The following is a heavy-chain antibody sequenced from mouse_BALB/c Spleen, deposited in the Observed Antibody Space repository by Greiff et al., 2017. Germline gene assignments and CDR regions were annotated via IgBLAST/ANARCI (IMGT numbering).Heavy chain of an antibody. D-gene: IGHD2-4*01. CDR2: IFPGTGTT. V-gene: IGHV1S132*01. Sequence: QVQLQQPGAELVKPGASVKLSCKTSGYTFTSYWIQWVKQRPGQGLGWIGEIFPGTGTTYYNEKFKGKATLTIDTSSSTAYMQLSSLTSEDSAVYFCAKGDYDGDYYAMDYWGQGTSVTVSS. J-gene: IGHJ4*01. CDR3: AKGDYDGDYYAMDY. CDR1: GYTFTSYW.